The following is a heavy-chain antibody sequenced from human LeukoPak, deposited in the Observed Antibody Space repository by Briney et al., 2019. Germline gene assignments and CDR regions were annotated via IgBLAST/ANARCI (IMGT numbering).Heavy chain of an antibody. V-gene: IGHV1-69*04. CDR2: IIPILGIA. D-gene: IGHD4-11*01. J-gene: IGHJ4*02. Sequence: SVKVSCKASGGTFSSYAISWVRQAPGQGLEWMGRIIPILGIANYAQKFQGRVTITADKSTSTAYMELGSLRSEDTAVYYCARQHDYSNDYFDYWGQGTLVTVSS. CDR1: GGTFSSYA. CDR3: ARQHDYSNDYFDY.